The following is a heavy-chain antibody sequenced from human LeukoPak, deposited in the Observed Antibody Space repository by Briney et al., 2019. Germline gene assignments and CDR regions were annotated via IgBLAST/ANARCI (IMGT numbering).Heavy chain of an antibody. CDR2: INPSGGST. CDR1: GYTFTSYY. Sequence: ASVKVSCKASGYTFTSYYMHWVRQAPGQGLEWTGIINPSGGSTSYAQKFQGRVTMTRDTSTSTVYMELSSLRSEDTAVYYCARESPRSGWYPHDAFDIWGQGTMVTVSS. CDR3: ARESPRSGWYPHDAFDI. J-gene: IGHJ3*02. D-gene: IGHD6-19*01. V-gene: IGHV1-46*01.